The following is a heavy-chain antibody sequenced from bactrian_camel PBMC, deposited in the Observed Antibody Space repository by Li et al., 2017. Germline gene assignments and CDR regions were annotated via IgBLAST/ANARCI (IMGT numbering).Heavy chain of an antibody. CDR2: IGSDRQT. V-gene: IGHV3S55*01. CDR1: GFTFSPYC. J-gene: IGHJ4*01. Sequence: QVQLVESGGGSVQAGGSLRLSCAASGFTFSPYCMGWFRQAPGKEREAIATIGSDRQTTYTDSVKGRFTISKDESDNSLYLQMNDLKPEDTAMYYCAAERWYGGSCGTYEYKDWGQGTQVTVS. D-gene: IGHD6*01. CDR3: AAERWYGGSCGTYEYKD.